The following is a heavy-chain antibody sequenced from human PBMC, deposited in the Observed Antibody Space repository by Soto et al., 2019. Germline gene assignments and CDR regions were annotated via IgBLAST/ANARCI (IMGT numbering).Heavy chain of an antibody. V-gene: IGHV3-7*01. CDR2: MNQDGSEK. CDR1: GFALNIFW. CDR3: ARGGPTTLLGKSYQF. J-gene: IGHJ1*01. D-gene: IGHD1-1*01. Sequence: EVHLVESGGGLVQPGDSLSLSCAASGFALNIFWMSWIRQAPGKGLEWVANMNQDGSEKYYVDSVKGRCRISRDNATNSVYLQMDGMSVEDTAVYYCARGGPTTLLGKSYQFWGQGTLVTVSA.